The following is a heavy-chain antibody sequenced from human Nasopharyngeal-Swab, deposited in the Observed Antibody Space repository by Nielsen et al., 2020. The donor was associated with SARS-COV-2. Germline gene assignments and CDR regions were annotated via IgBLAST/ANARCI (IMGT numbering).Heavy chain of an antibody. J-gene: IGHJ6*02. Sequence: GESLKISCAASGFTFSTYAISWVRQAPGKGLEWVSVISGSDYSTHYADSVKGRFTISRDNSKNTVSLQMNRLRAEDTAIYYCAKDRDSGDDSDDYYHYYGMDVWGQGTTVTVSS. CDR2: ISGSDYST. D-gene: IGHD5-12*01. CDR3: AKDRDSGDDSDDYYHYYGMDV. V-gene: IGHV3-23*01. CDR1: GFTFSTYA.